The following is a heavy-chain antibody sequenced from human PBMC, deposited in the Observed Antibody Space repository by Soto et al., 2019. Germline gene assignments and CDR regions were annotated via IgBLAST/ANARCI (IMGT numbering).Heavy chain of an antibody. CDR3: ARDWTGYSYGYNYYYGMDV. D-gene: IGHD5-18*01. CDR2: IIPILGTA. J-gene: IGHJ6*02. CDR1: GGTFSSYA. V-gene: IGHV1-69*01. Sequence: QVQLVQSGAEVKKPGSSVKVSCKASGGTFSSYAISWVRQAPAQGLEWMGGIIPILGTANYAQKFQGRVTITADESTSTAYMELSSLRSEDTAVYYCARDWTGYSYGYNYYYGMDVWGQGTTVTVSS.